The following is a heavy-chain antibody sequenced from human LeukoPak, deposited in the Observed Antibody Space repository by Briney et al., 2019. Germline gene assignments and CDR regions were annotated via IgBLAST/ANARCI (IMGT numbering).Heavy chain of an antibody. J-gene: IGHJ4*02. D-gene: IGHD3-3*01. Sequence: PSETLSLTCAVYGGSFSGYYWSWIRQPPGKGLEWIGGINHSGSTNYNPSLKSRVTISVDTSKNQFSLKLSSVTAADTAVYYCARGRYYDFWSGYSLFDYWGQGTLVTVSS. CDR2: INHSGST. V-gene: IGHV4-34*01. CDR1: GGSFSGYY. CDR3: ARGRYYDFWSGYSLFDY.